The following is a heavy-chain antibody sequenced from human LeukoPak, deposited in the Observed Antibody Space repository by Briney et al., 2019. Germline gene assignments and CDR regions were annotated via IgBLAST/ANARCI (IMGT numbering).Heavy chain of an antibody. CDR1: GGSLRSYH. J-gene: IGHJ3*02. V-gene: IGHV4-59*08. D-gene: IGHD3-9*01. Sequence: SETLSLTCTVSGGSLRSYHWSWIRQPPGKGLEWIGYIYYSGSTNYNPSLKSRVTISVDTSKNQLSLKLRSVTAADTAIYYCARQGYDILTGYIDAFDIWGQGTMVTVSS. CDR3: ARQGYDILTGYIDAFDI. CDR2: IYYSGST.